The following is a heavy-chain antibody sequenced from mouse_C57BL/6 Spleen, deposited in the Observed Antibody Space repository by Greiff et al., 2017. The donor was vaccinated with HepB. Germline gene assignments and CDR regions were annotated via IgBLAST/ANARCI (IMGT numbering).Heavy chain of an antibody. D-gene: IGHD2-3*01. Sequence: EVHLVESGEGLVKPGGSLKLSCAASGFTFSSYAMSWVRQTPEKRLEWVAYISSGGDYIYYADTVKGRFTISRDNARNTLYLQMSSLKSEDTAMYYCTRGNDEDYFDYWGQGTTLTVSS. CDR2: ISSGGDYI. J-gene: IGHJ2*01. CDR3: TRGNDEDYFDY. CDR1: GFTFSSYA. V-gene: IGHV5-9-1*02.